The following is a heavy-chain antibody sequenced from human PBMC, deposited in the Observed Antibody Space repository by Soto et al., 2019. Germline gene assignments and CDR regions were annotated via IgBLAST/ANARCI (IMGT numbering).Heavy chain of an antibody. Sequence: GGSLRLSCAASGFTFSSFAMHWVRQAPGKGLEWVSAISYDGSHKYYADSVQGRFTISRDNSKNTLYLQMNSLRPEDTAVYYCARDRRQQLVPLDYWGQGTLVTAPQ. CDR2: ISYDGSHK. D-gene: IGHD6-13*01. CDR3: ARDRRQQLVPLDY. V-gene: IGHV3-30-3*01. J-gene: IGHJ4*02. CDR1: GFTFSSFA.